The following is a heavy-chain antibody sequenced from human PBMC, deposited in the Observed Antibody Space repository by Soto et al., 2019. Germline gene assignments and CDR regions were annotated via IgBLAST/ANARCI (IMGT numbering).Heavy chain of an antibody. Sequence: PGGSLRLSCAASGFTFSSYAMHWVRQAPGKGLEWVAVISYDGSNKYYADSVKGRFTISRDNSKNTLYLQMNSLRAEDTAVYYCAKDRTPDCYYYGMDVWGQGTTVTVSS. CDR2: ISYDGSNK. CDR1: GFTFSSYA. J-gene: IGHJ6*02. V-gene: IGHV3-30*04. CDR3: AKDRTPDCYYYGMDV.